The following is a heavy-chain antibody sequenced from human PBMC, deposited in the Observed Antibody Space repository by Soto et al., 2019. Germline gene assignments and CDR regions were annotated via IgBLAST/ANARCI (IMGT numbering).Heavy chain of an antibody. CDR1: GGSVSSGSYY. D-gene: IGHD3-22*01. J-gene: IGHJ4*02. V-gene: IGHV4-61*01. CDR2: IYYSGST. Sequence: ETLSLTCTVSGGSVSSGSYYWSWIRQPPGKGLEWIGYIYYSGSTNYNPSLKSRVTISVDTSKNQFSLKLSSVTAADTAVYYCARKNYYDSSGYSFDCWGQGTLVTVSS. CDR3: ARKNYYDSSGYSFDC.